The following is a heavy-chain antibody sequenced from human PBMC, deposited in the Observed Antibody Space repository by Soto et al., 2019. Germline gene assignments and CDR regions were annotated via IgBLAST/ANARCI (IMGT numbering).Heavy chain of an antibody. J-gene: IGHJ3*02. CDR3: ARLQLVSYAFDI. D-gene: IGHD6-13*01. CDR2: IYPGDSDT. CDR1: GGSCAGYG. V-gene: IGHV5-51*01. Sequence: GQPLKISWRGAGGSCAGYGSRWMRKMPGKGLEWMGIIYPGDSDTRYSPSFQGQVTISADKSISTAYLQWSSLKASDTAMYYCARLQLVSYAFDIWGQGTMVTVSS.